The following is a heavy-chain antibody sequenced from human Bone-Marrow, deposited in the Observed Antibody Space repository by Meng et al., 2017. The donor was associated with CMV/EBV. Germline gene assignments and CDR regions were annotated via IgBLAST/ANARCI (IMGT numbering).Heavy chain of an antibody. CDR3: ARDEGYSGSLDY. D-gene: IGHD1-26*01. Sequence: GESLKISCAASGFTFRRYWIHWVRQVPGKGLVWVSHISSDGSITFYADSVRGRFTISRDNAKNTLYLQMNSLRVEDTAVYYCARDEGYSGSLDYWGQGTLVTVSS. CDR2: ISSDGSIT. V-gene: IGHV3-74*01. J-gene: IGHJ4*02. CDR1: GFTFRRYW.